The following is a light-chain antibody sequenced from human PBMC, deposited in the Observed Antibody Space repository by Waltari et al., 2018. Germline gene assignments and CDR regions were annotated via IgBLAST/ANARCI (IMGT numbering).Light chain of an antibody. Sequence: EIVLTQSPGTLSLSPVERATLSCRASQSVSRALAWYQQKPGQAPRLLIYGASNRATGIPDRFRGSGSGTDFSLTISSLEPEDFAVYYCQHYLRLPATFGQGTKVEIK. CDR2: GAS. CDR1: QSVSRA. J-gene: IGKJ1*01. CDR3: QHYLRLPAT. V-gene: IGKV3-20*01.